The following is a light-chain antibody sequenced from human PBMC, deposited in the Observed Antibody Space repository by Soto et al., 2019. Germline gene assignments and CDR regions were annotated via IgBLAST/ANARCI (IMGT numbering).Light chain of an antibody. V-gene: IGKV1-12*01. CDR3: QQTNSFPRT. CDR1: QGISSW. Sequence: DLQMTQSPSSVSASVGDRVTITCRASQGISSWLAWYQQKPGKAPKLMIYAASSLQSGVPSRFSGSESGTDFALNIISLQPEDFATYYCQQTNSFPRTFGQEPKVEIK. J-gene: IGKJ1*01. CDR2: AAS.